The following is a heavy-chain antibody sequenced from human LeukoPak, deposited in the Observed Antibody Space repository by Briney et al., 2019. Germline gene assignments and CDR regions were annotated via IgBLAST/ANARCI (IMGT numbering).Heavy chain of an antibody. J-gene: IGHJ4*02. Sequence: SQTLSLTCAVSGGSISSGGYSWSWIRQPPGKGLEWIGYIYHSGSTYYNPSLKSRVTISVDTSKNQFSLKLSSVTAADTAVYYCAREDGDSPQYYWGQGTLVTVSS. CDR1: GGSISSGGYS. CDR2: IYHSGST. V-gene: IGHV4-30-2*01. CDR3: AREDGDSPQYY. D-gene: IGHD4-17*01.